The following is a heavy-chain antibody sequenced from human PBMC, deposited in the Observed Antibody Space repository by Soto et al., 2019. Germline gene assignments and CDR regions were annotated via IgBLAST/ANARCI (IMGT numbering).Heavy chain of an antibody. CDR3: ARVSITIFGLSDF. J-gene: IGHJ4*02. V-gene: IGHV3-30*04. CDR1: GFTFSSYA. CDR2: TSYDGSNK. Sequence: GGSLRLSCAASGFTFSSYAMHWVRQAPGKGLEWVAVTSYDGSNKFYADSVKGRFTISRDNSKNTLYLQMNSRRAEDTAVYYCARVSITIFGLSDFWGQGTLVTVSS. D-gene: IGHD3-3*01.